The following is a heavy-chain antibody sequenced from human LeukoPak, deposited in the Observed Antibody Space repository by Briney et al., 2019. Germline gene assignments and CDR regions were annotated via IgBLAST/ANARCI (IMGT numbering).Heavy chain of an antibody. J-gene: IGHJ3*02. CDR1: GGSISSSSYY. D-gene: IGHD3-3*01. CDR3: AREAFWSGYDDAFDI. CDR2: IYYSGST. Sequence: PSETLSLTCTVSGGSISSSSYYWGWIRQPPGKGLEWIGYIYYSGSTNYNPSLKSRVTISVDTSKNQFSLKLSSVTAADTAVYYCAREAFWSGYDDAFDIWGQGTMVTVSS. V-gene: IGHV4-61*01.